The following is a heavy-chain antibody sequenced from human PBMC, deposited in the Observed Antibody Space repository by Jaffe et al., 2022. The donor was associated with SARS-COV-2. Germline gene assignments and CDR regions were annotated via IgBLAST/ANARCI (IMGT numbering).Heavy chain of an antibody. CDR3: ARGESITIFLVAGY. CDR1: GFTFSSYA. Sequence: QVQLVESGGGVVQPGRSLRLSCAASGFTFSSYAMHWVRQAPGKGLEWVAVISYDGSNKYYADSVKGRFTISRDNSKNTLYLQMNSLRAEDTAVYYCARGESITIFLVAGYWGQGTLVTVSS. D-gene: IGHD3-9*01. CDR2: ISYDGSNK. J-gene: IGHJ4*02. V-gene: IGHV3-30*04.